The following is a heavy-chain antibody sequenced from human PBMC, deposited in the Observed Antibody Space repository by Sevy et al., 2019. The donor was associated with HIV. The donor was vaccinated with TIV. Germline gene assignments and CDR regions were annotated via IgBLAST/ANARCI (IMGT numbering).Heavy chain of an antibody. J-gene: IGHJ6*03. D-gene: IGHD6-25*01. V-gene: IGHV4-39*01. Sequence: SETLSLTCTVSGGSISSSSYYWGWIRQPPGKGLEWIGSIYYSGSTYYNPSLKSRVTISVDTSKNQFSLKLSSVTAADTAVYYCARQKGSSGWDPAPYYYYMDVWGKGTTVTVSS. CDR2: IYYSGST. CDR1: GGSISSSSYY. CDR3: ARQKGSSGWDPAPYYYYMDV.